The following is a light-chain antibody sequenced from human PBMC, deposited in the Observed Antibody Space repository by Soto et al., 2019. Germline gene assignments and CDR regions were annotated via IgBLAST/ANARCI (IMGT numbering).Light chain of an antibody. CDR2: GAS. V-gene: IGKV3-20*01. Sequence: EIVLTHSPGTLTLYPGERATLSCRASQSVSSRYLAWYQQKPGQAPRLLIYGASSRATGIPDRFSGSGSGTDFTLTISRLEPEDFAVYYCQQYGSSSGWTFGQGTKVDNK. CDR3: QQYGSSSGWT. J-gene: IGKJ1*01. CDR1: QSVSSRY.